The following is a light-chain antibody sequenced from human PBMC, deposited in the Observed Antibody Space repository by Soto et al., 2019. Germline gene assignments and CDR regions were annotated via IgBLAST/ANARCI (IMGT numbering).Light chain of an antibody. CDR1: QTINNF. V-gene: IGKV3-11*01. CDR2: DAS. Sequence: EIVLTQSPATLSLSPGERATLSCIASQTINNFLAWYQQKPGQAPRLLIYDASTSAPGIPRRFSGSGSGTDFTLTITSLEPDDFAVYHCQQRSTGTFGGGTKVDIK. J-gene: IGKJ4*01. CDR3: QQRSTGT.